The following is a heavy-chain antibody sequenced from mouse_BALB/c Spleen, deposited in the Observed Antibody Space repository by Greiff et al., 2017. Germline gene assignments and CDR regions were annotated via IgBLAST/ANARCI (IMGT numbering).Heavy chain of an antibody. CDR3: ARAFDGYLDY. V-gene: IGHV5-17*02. D-gene: IGHD2-3*01. CDR2: ISSGSSTI. Sequence: EVKLQESGGGLVQPGGSRKLSCAASGFTFSSFGMHWVRQAPEKGLEWVAYISSGSSTIYYADTVKGRFTISRDNPKNTLFLQMTSLRSEDTAMYYCARAFDGYLDYWGQGTTLTVSS. CDR1: GFTFSSFG. J-gene: IGHJ2*01.